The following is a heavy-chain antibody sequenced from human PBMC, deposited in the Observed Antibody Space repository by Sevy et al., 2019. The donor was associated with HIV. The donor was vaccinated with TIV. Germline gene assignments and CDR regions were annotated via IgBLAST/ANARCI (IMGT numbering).Heavy chain of an antibody. J-gene: IGHJ4*02. CDR1: GFTFSSYG. V-gene: IGHV3-30*18. CDR2: ISYDGSNK. D-gene: IGHD3-16*01. Sequence: GGSLRLSCAASGFTFSSYGMHWVRQAPGKGLEWVAVISYDGSNKYYADSVKGRFTISRDNSKNTLYLQMNSLRTEDTAVYYCANVYYFDYWGQGTLVTVSS. CDR3: ANVYYFDY.